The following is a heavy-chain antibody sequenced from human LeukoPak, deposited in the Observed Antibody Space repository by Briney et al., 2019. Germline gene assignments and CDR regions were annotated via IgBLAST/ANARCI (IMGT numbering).Heavy chain of an antibody. Sequence: GGSLRLSCAASGFTFSSYAMSWVRQAPGKGLEWVSTISGSGGSTYYADSVKGRFTISSDNSKNTLYLQMNSLRAEDTAVYYCARGDDFWSGYKSYWGQGTLVTVSS. J-gene: IGHJ4*02. V-gene: IGHV3-23*01. CDR3: ARGDDFWSGYKSY. CDR2: ISGSGGST. CDR1: GFTFSSYA. D-gene: IGHD3-3*01.